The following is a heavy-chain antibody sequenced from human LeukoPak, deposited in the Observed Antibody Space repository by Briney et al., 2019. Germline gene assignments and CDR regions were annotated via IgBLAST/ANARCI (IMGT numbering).Heavy chain of an antibody. CDR2: ISVDGTNK. Sequence: GGSLRLSCAASGFTFSNYAMNWVRQAPGKAPEWVAIISVDGTNKHYADSVNGRFIISRDNAKNTLYLQMNSLRIDDTAVFYCARDFGYWGQGTLVTVSS. CDR1: GFTFSNYA. CDR3: ARDFGY. V-gene: IGHV3-30*04. J-gene: IGHJ4*02.